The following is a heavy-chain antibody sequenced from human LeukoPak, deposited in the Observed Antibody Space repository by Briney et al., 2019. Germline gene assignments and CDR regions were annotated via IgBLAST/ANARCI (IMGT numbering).Heavy chain of an antibody. D-gene: IGHD2-2*03. CDR1: GGSINSGDYY. J-gene: IGHJ4*02. CDR2: IYYTGST. Sequence: SQTLSLTCTVSGGSINSGDYYWSWIRQPPGKGLEWIGYIYYTGSTYYNLSLKSRVVISVDTSKNQFSLKLSSVTAADTAVYYCARDGGYCTGTSCYAPYYFDYWGQGTLVTVSS. CDR3: ARDGGYCTGTSCYAPYYFDY. V-gene: IGHV4-30-4*01.